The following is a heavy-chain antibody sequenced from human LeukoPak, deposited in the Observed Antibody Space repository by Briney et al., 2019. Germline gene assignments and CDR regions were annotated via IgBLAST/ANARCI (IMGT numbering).Heavy chain of an antibody. D-gene: IGHD3-3*01. J-gene: IGHJ3*02. CDR3: ARGAFGVLLSAFDI. CDR2: ISAYNGNT. Sequence: EASVKVSCKASGYTFTSYGISWVRQAPGQGLEWMGWISAYNGNTNYAQKPQGRVTMTTDTSTSTAYMELRSLRSDDTAVYWCARGAFGVLLSAFDIWGQGTMVTVSS. CDR1: GYTFTSYG. V-gene: IGHV1-18*01.